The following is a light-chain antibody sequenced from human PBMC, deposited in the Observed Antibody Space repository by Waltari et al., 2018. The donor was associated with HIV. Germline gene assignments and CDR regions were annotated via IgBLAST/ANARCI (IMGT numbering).Light chain of an antibody. J-gene: IGKJ4*01. CDR3: QQYYSTPLT. CDR1: QRVLYRSNSKNY. V-gene: IGKV4-1*01. CDR2: WAS. Sequence: DLVMPQSPDSLAASLGESATIKSKSIQRVLYRSNSKNYLSWYQQKQGQPPKLLIYWASTRESGVPDRFSGSGSGTDFTLTISSLQAEDVAVYYCQQYYSTPLTFGGGTKVEI.